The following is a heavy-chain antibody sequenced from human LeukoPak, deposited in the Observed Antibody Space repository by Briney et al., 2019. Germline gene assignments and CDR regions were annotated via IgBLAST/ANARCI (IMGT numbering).Heavy chain of an antibody. Sequence: GGSLRLSCVVSGFTVSGNYTSWVRQAPGKGLEWVSIMYASGTTDYADSVKGRFTISRDNSKDTLYLQMSSLRVEDTAVYYCAREGGPYSSTLRGCWGQGTLVTVSS. V-gene: IGHV3-53*01. CDR2: MYASGTT. D-gene: IGHD6-19*01. CDR1: GFTVSGNY. CDR3: AREGGPYSSTLRGC. J-gene: IGHJ4*02.